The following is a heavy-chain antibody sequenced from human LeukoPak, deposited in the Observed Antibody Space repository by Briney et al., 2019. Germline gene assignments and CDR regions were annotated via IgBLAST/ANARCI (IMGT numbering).Heavy chain of an antibody. J-gene: IGHJ4*02. V-gene: IGHV4-39*01. CDR1: GGSISSNPYY. CDR3: ARLNDYGGNTDY. D-gene: IGHD4-23*01. CDR2: ISYSGST. Sequence: SETLSLTCTVSGGSISSNPYYWGWIRQPPGKGLEWIGTISYSGSTYYNPSLKSRVTISVDTSKNQFSLKLSSVTAANTAVFYCARLNDYGGNTDYWGQGTLVTVSS.